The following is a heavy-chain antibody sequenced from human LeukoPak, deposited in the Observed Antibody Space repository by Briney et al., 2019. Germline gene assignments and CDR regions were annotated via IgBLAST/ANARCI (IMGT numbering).Heavy chain of an antibody. CDR1: GYTLTELS. CDR3: ALIGGRPHYGDY. J-gene: IGHJ4*02. CDR2: VNPSGGST. Sequence: ASVKVSCKVSGYTLTELSMHWVRQAPGQGLEWMGIVNPSGGSTSYAQKFQGRVTMTRDTSTSTVYMELSSLRSEDTAVYYCALIGGRPHYGDYWGQGTLVTVSS. V-gene: IGHV1-46*01. D-gene: IGHD2-21*01.